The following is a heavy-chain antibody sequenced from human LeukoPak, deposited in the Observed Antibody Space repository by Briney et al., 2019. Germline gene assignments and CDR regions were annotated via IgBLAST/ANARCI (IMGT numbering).Heavy chain of an antibody. J-gene: IGHJ4*02. Sequence: SVKVSCKSSGGTFSSYAISWVRQAPGQGREWMGRSIPIFVTANYSQKCQGRGTITTDESTSTAYMELSSLRSEDTAVYYCARDTVTTFDYWGQGTLVTVSS. CDR3: ARDTVTTFDY. D-gene: IGHD4-17*01. V-gene: IGHV1-69*05. CDR2: SIPIFVTA. CDR1: GGTFSSYA.